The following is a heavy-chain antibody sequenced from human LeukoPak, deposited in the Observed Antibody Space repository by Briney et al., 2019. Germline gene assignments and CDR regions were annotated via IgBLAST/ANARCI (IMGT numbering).Heavy chain of an antibody. Sequence: ASVKVSCKASGGTFSSYAISWVRQAPGQGLEWMGGIIPIFGTANYAQKFQGRVTITTDESTSTAYMELSSLRSEDTAVYYCARDGAGWQAHDAFDIWGQGTMVTVSS. CDR1: GGTFSSYA. D-gene: IGHD4/OR15-4a*01. V-gene: IGHV1-69*05. J-gene: IGHJ3*02. CDR2: IIPIFGTA. CDR3: ARDGAGWQAHDAFDI.